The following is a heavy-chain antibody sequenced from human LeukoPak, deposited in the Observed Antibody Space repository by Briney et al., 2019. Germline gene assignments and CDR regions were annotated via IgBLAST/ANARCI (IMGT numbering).Heavy chain of an antibody. V-gene: IGHV4-34*01. Sequence: PSETLSLTCAVSGGSFSGYYWSWIRQPPGKGLEWIGEISHSGSTNYNPSLKSRVTISIDTSKNQVSLKMSSVTAADTAVYYCAKSGGYGLIDYWGQGTLVTVSS. CDR1: GGSFSGYY. D-gene: IGHD6-25*01. CDR3: AKSGGYGLIDY. CDR2: ISHSGST. J-gene: IGHJ4*01.